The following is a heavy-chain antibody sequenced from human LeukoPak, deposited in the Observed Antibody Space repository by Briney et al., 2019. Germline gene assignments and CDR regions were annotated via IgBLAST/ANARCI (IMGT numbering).Heavy chain of an antibody. J-gene: IGHJ3*02. V-gene: IGHV4-61*02. CDR1: GGAISSGSYY. CDR2: IYTSGST. D-gene: IGHD3-22*01. Sequence: SETLSLTXTASGGAISSGSYYWSCIGQPAGKGLEWIGRIYTSGSTNYNPSLKSRVTISIDTSKNQFSLKLSSVTAADTAVYYCARVGGIYYDSSGYFDAFDIWGQGTMVTVSS. CDR3: ARVGGIYYDSSGYFDAFDI.